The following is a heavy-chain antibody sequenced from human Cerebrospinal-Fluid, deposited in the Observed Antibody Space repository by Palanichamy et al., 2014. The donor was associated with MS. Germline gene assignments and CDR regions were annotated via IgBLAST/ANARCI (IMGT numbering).Heavy chain of an antibody. D-gene: IGHD4-17*01. J-gene: IGHJ4*02. CDR2: VYHSGTT. Sequence: QVQLQESGPRLVKPSETLSLTCTVSGYSINNDYFWGWIRQPPGKGLQWIGSVYHSGTTYYNPFLKSRLTISVDTSKNQFSLRLTSVTAADTAMHYCARSYGDYVDPFFDYWGQGALVTVSP. V-gene: IGHV4-38-2*02. CDR1: GYSINNDYF. CDR3: ARSYGDYVDPFFDY.